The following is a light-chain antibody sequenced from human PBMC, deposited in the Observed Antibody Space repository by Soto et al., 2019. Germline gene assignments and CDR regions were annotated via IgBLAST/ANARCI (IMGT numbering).Light chain of an antibody. CDR3: QQNDSTPHT. J-gene: IGKJ2*01. CDR2: AAS. V-gene: IGKV1-39*01. Sequence: DIQMTQSPSSLSASVGDRVTITCRASQSISSYLNWYQQKPGKAPKLLIYAASSLQSGVPSRFSGSGSGTDFTLTISSLQPEDFATYYCQQNDSTPHTFGQGTKLEIK. CDR1: QSISSY.